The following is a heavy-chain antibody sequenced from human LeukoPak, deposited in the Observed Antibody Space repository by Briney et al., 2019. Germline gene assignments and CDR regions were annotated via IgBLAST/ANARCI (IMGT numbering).Heavy chain of an antibody. CDR1: GGSISSYY. D-gene: IGHD3-10*01. J-gene: IGHJ2*01. CDR3: ARSGLYYSYWYFDL. V-gene: IGHV4-59*01. CDR2: IYYSGST. Sequence: PSETLSLTCTVSGGSISSYYRSWIRQPPGKGLEWIGYIYYSGSTNYNPSLKSRVTISVDTSKNQFSLKLSSVTAADTAVYYCARSGLYYSYWYFDLWGRGTLVTVSS.